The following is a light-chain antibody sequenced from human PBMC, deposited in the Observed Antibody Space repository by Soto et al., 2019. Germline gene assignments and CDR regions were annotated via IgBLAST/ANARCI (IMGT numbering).Light chain of an antibody. Sequence: QSVLTPPPSVSGAPGQRVTISCTGSSSNIGAGYDVHWYQQLPGTAPKLLSYGNSNRPSGVPDRFSGSKSGTSAYLAITGLQAEDEADYCQPYYSSLSVVFGGGTKLTVL. CDR2: GNS. CDR3: QPYYSSLSVV. V-gene: IGLV1-40*01. CDR1: SSNIGAGYD. J-gene: IGLJ2*01.